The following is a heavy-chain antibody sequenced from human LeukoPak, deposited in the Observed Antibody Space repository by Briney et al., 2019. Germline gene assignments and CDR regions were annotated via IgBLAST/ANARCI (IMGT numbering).Heavy chain of an antibody. Sequence: KPSETLSLTCTVSGGSISSYYWSWIRQPPGKGLEWIGYIYYSGSTNYNPSLKSRVTISVDTSKNQFSLKLSSVTAADTAVYYCARLVGATGGGYYYYYYGMDVWGQGTTVTVSS. CDR2: IYYSGST. J-gene: IGHJ6*02. D-gene: IGHD1-26*01. CDR1: GGSISSYY. V-gene: IGHV4-59*01. CDR3: ARLVGATGGGYYYYYYGMDV.